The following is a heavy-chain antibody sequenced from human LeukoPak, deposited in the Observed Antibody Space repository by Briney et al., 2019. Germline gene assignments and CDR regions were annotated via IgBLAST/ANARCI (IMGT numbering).Heavy chain of an antibody. Sequence: PSETLSLTCAVSGYSISSGYYWGWIRQPPGKGLEWIGSIYHSESTYYNPSLKSRVTISVDTSKNQFSLKLSSVTAADTAVYYCARHRALRLNLDYWGQGTLVTVSS. CDR1: GYSISSGYY. CDR3: ARHRALRLNLDY. J-gene: IGHJ4*02. V-gene: IGHV4-38-2*01. CDR2: IYHSEST.